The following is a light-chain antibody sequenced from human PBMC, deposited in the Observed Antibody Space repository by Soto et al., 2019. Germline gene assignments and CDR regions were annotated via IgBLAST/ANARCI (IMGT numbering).Light chain of an antibody. CDR2: WAS. J-gene: IGKJ2*02. CDR1: QSVLYSSNNKNY. V-gene: IGKV4-1*01. CDR3: QQYYSTPRT. Sequence: DIVLTQSPDSLAVSLGKRATINCKSSQSVLYSSNNKNYLAWYQQKPGQPPKLLIYWASTRESGVPDRFSGSGSGTDFTLTISSLQAEDVAVYYCQQYYSTPRTFGQGTKLEIK.